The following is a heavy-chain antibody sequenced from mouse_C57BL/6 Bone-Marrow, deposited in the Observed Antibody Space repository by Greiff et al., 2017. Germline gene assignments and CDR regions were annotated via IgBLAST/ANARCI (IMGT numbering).Heavy chain of an antibody. J-gene: IGHJ4*01. CDR2: IYPRDGST. V-gene: IGHV1-85*01. CDR1: GYTFTSYD. Sequence: QVHVKQSGPELVKPGASVKLSCKASGYTFTSYDINWVKQRPGQGLEWIGWIYPRDGSTKYNEKFKGKATLTVDTSSSTAYMELHSLTSEDSAVYFCARGGITTVVAPMDYWGQGTSVTVSS. CDR3: ARGGITTVVAPMDY. D-gene: IGHD1-1*01.